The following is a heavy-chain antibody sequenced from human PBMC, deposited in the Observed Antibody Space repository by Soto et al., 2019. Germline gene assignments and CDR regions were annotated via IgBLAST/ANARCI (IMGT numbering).Heavy chain of an antibody. CDR1: GFTFSYYA. J-gene: IGHJ4*02. Sequence: EVHLLESGGGLVQTGGSLRLSCAASGFTFSYYAMNWVRQAPGKGLEWVAHVSATGATTHYADSVNGRFTISRDNSKNRLFLQMNSLRAEDTALYYCARDPDAYLSLWGYDYWGQGTLVTASS. D-gene: IGHD3-16*01. CDR2: VSATGATT. CDR3: ARDPDAYLSLWGYDY. V-gene: IGHV3-23*01.